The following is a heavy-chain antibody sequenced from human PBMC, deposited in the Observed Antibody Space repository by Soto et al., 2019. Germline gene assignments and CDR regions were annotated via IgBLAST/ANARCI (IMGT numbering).Heavy chain of an antibody. V-gene: IGHV1-2*04. D-gene: IGHD3-22*01. CDR2: INPNSGGT. CDR3: ARDLANDYYDSSGRFPYDGMDV. J-gene: IGHJ6*01. CDR1: GYTFTGYY. Sequence: ASVKVSCKASGYTFTGYYMHWVRQAPGQGLEWMGWINPNSGGTNYAQKFQGWVTMTRDTSISTAYMELSRLRSDDTAVYYCARDLANDYYDSSGRFPYDGMDVWGQGTTVTVSS.